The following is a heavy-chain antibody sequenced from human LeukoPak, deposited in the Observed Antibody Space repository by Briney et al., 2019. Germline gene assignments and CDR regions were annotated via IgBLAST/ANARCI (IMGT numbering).Heavy chain of an antibody. CDR3: AREFNGGYSSPGAFDI. D-gene: IGHD5-18*01. CDR2: IYHSGST. V-gene: IGHV4-30-2*01. CDR1: GGSISSGGYS. Sequence: SETLSLTCAVSGGSISSGGYSWSWIRQPPGKGLEWIGYIYHSGSTYYNPSLKSRVTISVDRSKNQFSLKLSSVTAADTAVYYCAREFNGGYSSPGAFDIWGQGTMVTVSS. J-gene: IGHJ3*02.